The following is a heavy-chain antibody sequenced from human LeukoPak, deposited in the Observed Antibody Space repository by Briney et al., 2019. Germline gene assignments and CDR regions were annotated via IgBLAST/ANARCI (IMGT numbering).Heavy chain of an antibody. Sequence: RGESLKISCKTSGYSFPIYWVGWVRQMPGKGLEWMGIIYPGDSDTRYSPSFQGQVIISAGKSINTAYLQWSSLKASDTAMYYCARHTTWGSVTTPFDYWGQGTLVTVSS. D-gene: IGHD4-17*01. CDR2: IYPGDSDT. J-gene: IGHJ4*02. CDR1: GYSFPIYW. V-gene: IGHV5-51*01. CDR3: ARHTTWGSVTTPFDY.